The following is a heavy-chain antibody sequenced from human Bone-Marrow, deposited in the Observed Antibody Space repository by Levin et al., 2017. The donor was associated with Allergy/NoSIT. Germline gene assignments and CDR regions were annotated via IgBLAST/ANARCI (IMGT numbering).Heavy chain of an antibody. D-gene: IGHD5-18*01. CDR2: IYSGGNT. CDR3: ARKTDTLDKITVSTGDV. V-gene: IGHV3-66*02. J-gene: IGHJ6*04. CDR1: GFTVGRNF. Sequence: GGSLRLSCAVSGFTVGRNFMTWVRQAPGKGPEWVSLIYSGGNTDYADSVKGRFTISRDNSRNTLYLQMNSLRAEDTAVYYCARKTDTLDKITVSTGDVWGKGTTVTVTS.